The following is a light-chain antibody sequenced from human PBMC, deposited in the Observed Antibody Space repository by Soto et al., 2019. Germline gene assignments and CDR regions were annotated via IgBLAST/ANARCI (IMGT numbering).Light chain of an antibody. Sequence: EIVLTQSPGTLSLSPGERATLSCRASQSVSSTYIAWYQQNPGQAPRLLIYGASNRATGIPDRFSGSGSGADFILTISTLEHEDFAEYFCQQYCTAPPYTFGHGTQGASK. CDR2: GAS. CDR3: QQYCTAPPYT. V-gene: IGKV3-20*01. CDR1: QSVSSTY. J-gene: IGKJ2*01.